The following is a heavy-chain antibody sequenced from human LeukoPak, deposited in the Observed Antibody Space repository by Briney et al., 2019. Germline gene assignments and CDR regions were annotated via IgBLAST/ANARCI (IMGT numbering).Heavy chain of an antibody. CDR1: GYTFTSYY. V-gene: IGHV1-46*01. J-gene: IGHJ6*02. CDR2: INPSGGST. Sequence: GASVKVSCKASGYTFTSYYMHWVRQAPGQGLEWMGIINPSGGSTSYAQKFRGRVTMTRDTSTSTVYMELSSLRSEDTAVYYCARSSTAIPYGIWGQGTTVTVSS. CDR3: ARSSTAIPYGI. D-gene: IGHD5-18*01.